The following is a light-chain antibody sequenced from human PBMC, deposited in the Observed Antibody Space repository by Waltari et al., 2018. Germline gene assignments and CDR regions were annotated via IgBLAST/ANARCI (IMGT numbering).Light chain of an antibody. Sequence: QSALTQPRSVSGSPGQSVTISCTGTSSDVGCYNYVSWYQQHPGKAPKLMIYDVSKRPSGVPDRFSGSKSGNTASLTISGLQAEDEADYYCCSYAGSYTLVFGGGTKLTVL. CDR3: CSYAGSYTLV. CDR1: SSDVGCYNY. CDR2: DVS. J-gene: IGLJ2*01. V-gene: IGLV2-11*01.